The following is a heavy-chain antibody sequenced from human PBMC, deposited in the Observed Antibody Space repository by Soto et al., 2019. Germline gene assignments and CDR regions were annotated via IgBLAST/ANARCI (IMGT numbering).Heavy chain of an antibody. J-gene: IGHJ6*03. CDR1: GGSISSDSSF. Sequence: QVQLQESGPGLVKPSEPRSLPCTVSGGSISSDSSFWGWIRQPPGQGLGWIGILYYSGTTYYNRSLESRVTISVDTSKNQFSLKLTSLTAADTAVYYCARHDRGLAPRQYRYYYMDVWGKGTTVTVSS. CDR3: ARHDRGLAPRQYRYYYMDV. D-gene: IGHD6-6*01. V-gene: IGHV4-39*01. CDR2: LYYSGTT.